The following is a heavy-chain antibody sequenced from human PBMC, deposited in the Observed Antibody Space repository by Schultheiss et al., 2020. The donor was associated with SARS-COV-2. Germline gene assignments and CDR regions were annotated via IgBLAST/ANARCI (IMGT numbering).Heavy chain of an antibody. D-gene: IGHD3-22*01. J-gene: IGHJ6*02. CDR3: ARGRRLVVVVHYYYYGMDV. Sequence: SETLSLTCAVYGGSFSGYYWSWIRQPPGKGLEWIGEINHSGSTNYNPSLKSRVTISVDTSKSQFSLKLSSVTAADTAVYYCARGRRLVVVVHYYYYGMDVWGQGTTVTVSS. CDR1: GGSFSGYY. CDR2: INHSGST. V-gene: IGHV4-34*01.